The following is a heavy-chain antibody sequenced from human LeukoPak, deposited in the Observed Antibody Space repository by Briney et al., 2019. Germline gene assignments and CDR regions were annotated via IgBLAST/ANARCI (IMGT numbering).Heavy chain of an antibody. V-gene: IGHV3-23*01. CDR1: GFSFINHA. D-gene: IGHD3-9*01. CDR2: ISGSGDAT. J-gene: IGHJ5*02. Sequence: GGSLRLSCAASGFSFINHAMSWVRQAPGKGLEWVSAISGSGDATKYADSVKGRFTISRDNSKNTLYLQMNSLRAEDTAVYYCAKGAYDILTGYLQFDPWGQGTLVTVSS. CDR3: AKGAYDILTGYLQFDP.